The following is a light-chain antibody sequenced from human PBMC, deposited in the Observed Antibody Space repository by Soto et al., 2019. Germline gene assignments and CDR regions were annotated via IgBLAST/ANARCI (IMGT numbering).Light chain of an antibody. CDR1: QSVTSNY. V-gene: IGKV3-20*01. CDR2: GAS. J-gene: IGKJ1*01. Sequence: EIVLTQSPGTLSLSPGERATLSCRASQSVTSNYVAWYQQKPGQAPRLLIYGASSRATGIPDRFSGSGSGTDFTLTISRLEPEDFAVYYCQQYGSSPPTFGQGTKVEIK. CDR3: QQYGSSPPT.